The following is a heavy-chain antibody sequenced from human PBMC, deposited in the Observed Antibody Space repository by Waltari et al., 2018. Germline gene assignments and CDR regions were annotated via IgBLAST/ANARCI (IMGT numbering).Heavy chain of an antibody. V-gene: IGHV3-23*01. CDR1: GFTFKDYG. Sequence: QLLESGGGLTQPGESLRLSCVASGFTFKDYGMNWVRQGPGRGRGWVSSISGIGTSTYYSESVEGRFTISKDNTRNILYLQMNNLRADDTAKYFCAKGLTYYYYNMDVWGQGTAVSVSS. J-gene: IGHJ6*02. CDR3: AKGLTYYYYNMDV. D-gene: IGHD3-9*01. CDR2: ISGIGTST.